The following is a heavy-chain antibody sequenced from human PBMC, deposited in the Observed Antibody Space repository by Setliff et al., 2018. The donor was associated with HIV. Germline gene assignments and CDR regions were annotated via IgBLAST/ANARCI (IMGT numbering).Heavy chain of an antibody. D-gene: IGHD1-26*01. CDR2: IKEDGSET. Sequence: GGSLRLSCAASGFTFNHTWMTWVRQAPGKGLEWVANIKEDGSETFYVDSVKGRFTMSRDNAKNSLFLEMNSLKVEDTAVYYCARDATRGGDFDFWGQGTLVTVSS. CDR3: ARDATRGGDFDF. CDR1: GFTFNHTW. J-gene: IGHJ4*02. V-gene: IGHV3-7*01.